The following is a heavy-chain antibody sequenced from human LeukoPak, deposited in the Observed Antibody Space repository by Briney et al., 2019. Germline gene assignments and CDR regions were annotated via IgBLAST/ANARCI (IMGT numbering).Heavy chain of an antibody. Sequence: PGGSLRLSCAASGFTFSSYNMNWVRQAPGKGLEWVSSIRGSSSYTYYADSVKGRFSISGDNAKNSLYLQMNSLRAEDTAVYYCARDPLYGGNAFDYWGQGTLVTVSS. CDR2: IRGSSSYT. D-gene: IGHD4-23*01. CDR3: ARDPLYGGNAFDY. V-gene: IGHV3-21*01. CDR1: GFTFSSYN. J-gene: IGHJ4*02.